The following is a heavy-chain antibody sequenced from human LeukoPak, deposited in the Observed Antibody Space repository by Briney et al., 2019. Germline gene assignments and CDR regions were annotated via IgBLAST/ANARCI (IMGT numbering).Heavy chain of an antibody. CDR1: GYTFTNYY. D-gene: IGHD3-3*01. Sequence: ASVKVSCKASGYTFTNYYIYWVRQAPGQGLEWMGIINPSGGSTSYAQTFQGRVTMTRDTSTNTVYMELSSLRSEDTAVYYCARAGGVTIFAVVTAPYYQYYGLDVWGQGTTVTVSS. CDR3: ARAGGVTIFAVVTAPYYQYYGLDV. CDR2: INPSGGST. J-gene: IGHJ6*02. V-gene: IGHV1-46*01.